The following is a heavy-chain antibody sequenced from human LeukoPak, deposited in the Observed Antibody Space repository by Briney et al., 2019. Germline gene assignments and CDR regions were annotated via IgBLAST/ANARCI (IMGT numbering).Heavy chain of an antibody. Sequence: PSETLSLTCTVSGGSISSYYWSWIRQPPGKGLEWIGYIYYSGSTNYNPSLKSRVTISVDTSKNQFSLKLSSVTAADTAVYYCAREVVLMVYATYSHNWFDPWGQGTLVTVSS. CDR2: IYYSGST. V-gene: IGHV4-59*01. D-gene: IGHD2-8*01. CDR1: GGSISSYY. CDR3: AREVVLMVYATYSHNWFDP. J-gene: IGHJ5*02.